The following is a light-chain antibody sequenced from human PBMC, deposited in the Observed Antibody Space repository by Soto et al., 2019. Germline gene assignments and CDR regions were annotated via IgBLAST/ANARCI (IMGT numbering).Light chain of an antibody. CDR3: GSYTSTDTPFV. J-gene: IGLJ1*01. CDR1: STDVGGYNY. CDR2: EVN. Sequence: HSALGHSSSVSWSPGHLITISCTGTSTDVGGYNYVSWYQHHPGKGPKLIIYEVNNRPSGVSDRFSGSKSGNKASLTISNLEAEDDSDYHCGSYTSTDTPFVFGTGTKVTVL. V-gene: IGLV2-14*01.